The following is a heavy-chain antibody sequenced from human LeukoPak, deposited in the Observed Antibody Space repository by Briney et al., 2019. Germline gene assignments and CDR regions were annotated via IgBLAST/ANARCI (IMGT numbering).Heavy chain of an antibody. D-gene: IGHD7-27*01. J-gene: IGHJ4*02. CDR1: GYXFTYYY. CDR3: ARGPATGDFDY. V-gene: IGHV1-2*02. CDR2: MNPNNGAT. Sequence: ASVKVSCKASGYXFTYYYLHWMRQAPGQRLEWLGWMNPNNGATNYAQKFQGRVSMTRDTSISTAYMELNRLRSDDTAVYYCARGPATGDFDYWGQGSLVTVSS.